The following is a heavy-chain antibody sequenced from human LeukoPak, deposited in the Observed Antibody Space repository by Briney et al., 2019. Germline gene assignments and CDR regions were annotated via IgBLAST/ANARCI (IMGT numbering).Heavy chain of an antibody. CDR1: GFTFSRYD. V-gene: IGHV3-13*04. CDR3: ATVKKSRGFWLYSD. CDR2: IGTAGDT. Sequence: GGSLRLSCAASGFTFSRYDMHWVRQATGEGLEWVSAIGTAGDTYYPGSVKGRFTVSRENAKNSLYLQMNSLRAGDTAVYYCATVKKSRGFWLYSDWGQGTLVTVSS. D-gene: IGHD1-26*01. J-gene: IGHJ4*02.